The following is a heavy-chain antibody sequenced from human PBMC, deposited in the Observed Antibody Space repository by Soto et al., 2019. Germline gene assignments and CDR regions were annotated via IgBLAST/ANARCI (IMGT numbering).Heavy chain of an antibody. Sequence: QVQLQQWGAGLLKPSETLSLTCAVYGEYFSGYQWSWIRQTPGKGLEWNGEINDSGNINYNPSLMSRVTILLDTPKKQIFLKLSSVTAADTAVYYCARGLILWFGELSRRGGYYYYMDVWGKGTTVTVSS. CDR1: GEYFSGYQ. D-gene: IGHD3-10*01. CDR2: INDSGNI. CDR3: ARGLILWFGELSRRGGYYYYMDV. J-gene: IGHJ6*03. V-gene: IGHV4-34*01.